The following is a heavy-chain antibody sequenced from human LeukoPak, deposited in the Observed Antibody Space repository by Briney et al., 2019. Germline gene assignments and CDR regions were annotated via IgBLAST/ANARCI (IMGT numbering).Heavy chain of an antibody. CDR2: ISSSSSYI. CDR1: GFTFSSYS. V-gene: IGHV3-21*04. CDR3: ARASTYCSGGSCRELSDY. J-gene: IGHJ4*02. D-gene: IGHD2-15*01. Sequence: GGSLRLSCAASGFTFSSYSMNWVRQAPGKGLEWVSSISSSSSYIYYADSVKGRFTISRDNSKNTLYLQMNSLRAEDTAVYYCARASTYCSGGSCRELSDYWGQGTLVTVSS.